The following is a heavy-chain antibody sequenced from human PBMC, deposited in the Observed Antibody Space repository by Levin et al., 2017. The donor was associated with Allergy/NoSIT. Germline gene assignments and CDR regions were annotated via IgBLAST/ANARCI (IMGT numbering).Heavy chain of an antibody. D-gene: IGHD2-8*02. Sequence: SETLSLTCTVSGGSISNSNFYWGWIRQPPGKGLDWIGSIYYSGSAYYNPSLKSRVTISVDTSKNQFSLNLSSVTAADTAVYYCAKRGGYCNGGVCYTADLWGQGILVTVSS. J-gene: IGHJ5*02. CDR1: GGSISNSNFY. CDR3: AKRGGYCNGGVCYTADL. V-gene: IGHV4-39*01. CDR2: IYYSGSA.